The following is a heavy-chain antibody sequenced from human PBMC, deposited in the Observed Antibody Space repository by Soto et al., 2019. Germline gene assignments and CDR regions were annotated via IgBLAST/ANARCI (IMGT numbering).Heavy chain of an antibody. V-gene: IGHV3-15*01. CDR1: GFTFSNAW. J-gene: IGHJ2*01. Sequence: VQLVESGGGLVKPGGSLRLSCAASGFTFSNAWMSWVRQAPGKGLEWVGRIKSKTDGGTTDYAAPVKGRFTISRDDSKNTLYLQMNSLKTEDTAVYYCTTVGVWFGELLYWYFDLWGRGTLVTVSS. D-gene: IGHD3-10*01. CDR2: IKSKTDGGTT. CDR3: TTVGVWFGELLYWYFDL.